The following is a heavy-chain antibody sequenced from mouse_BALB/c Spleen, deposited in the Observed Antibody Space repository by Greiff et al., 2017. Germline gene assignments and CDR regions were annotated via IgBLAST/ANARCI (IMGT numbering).Heavy chain of an antibody. J-gene: IGHJ3*01. Sequence: EGKLMESGGGLVKPGGSLKLSCAASGFTFSSYAMSWVRQSPEKRLEWVAEISSGGSYTYYPDTVTGRFTISRDNAKNTLYLEMSSLRSEDTAMYYCARGGSSSFAYWGQGTLVTVSA. V-gene: IGHV5-9-4*01. CDR3: ARGGSSSFAY. CDR2: ISSGGSYT. D-gene: IGHD1-1*01. CDR1: GFTFSSYA.